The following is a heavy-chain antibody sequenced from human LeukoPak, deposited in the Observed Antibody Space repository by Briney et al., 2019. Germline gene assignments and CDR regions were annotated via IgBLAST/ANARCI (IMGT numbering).Heavy chain of an antibody. CDR1: GGTFSSYA. J-gene: IGHJ5*02. CDR2: IIPIFGTA. V-gene: IGHV1-69*13. D-gene: IGHD2-15*01. Sequence: SVKVSCKASGGTFSSYAISWVRQAPGQGLDWMGGIIPIFGTANYAQKFQGRVTITADESTSTAYMELSSLRSEDTAVYYCARADCSGGSCYSSWFDPWGQGTLVTVSS. CDR3: ARADCSGGSCYSSWFDP.